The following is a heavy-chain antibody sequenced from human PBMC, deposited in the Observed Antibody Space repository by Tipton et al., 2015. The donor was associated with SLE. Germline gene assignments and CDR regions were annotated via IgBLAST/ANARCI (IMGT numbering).Heavy chain of an antibody. CDR3: ATWRGYDFWTGYSPYYFDY. J-gene: IGHJ4*02. CDR2: IYYSGST. CDR1: GGSISSSSYY. D-gene: IGHD3-3*01. Sequence: TLSLTXTVSGGSISSSSYYWGWIRQPPGKGLEWIGSIYYSGSTYYNPSLKSRVTISVDTSKNQFSLKLSSVTAADTAVYYCATWRGYDFWTGYSPYYFDYWGQGTLVTVSS. V-gene: IGHV4-39*07.